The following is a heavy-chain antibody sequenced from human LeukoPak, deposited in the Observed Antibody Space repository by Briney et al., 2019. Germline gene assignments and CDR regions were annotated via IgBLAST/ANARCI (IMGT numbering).Heavy chain of an antibody. Sequence: NPGGSLRLSCAASGFTFSSYSMNWVRQAPGKGLEWVSSISSSSSYIYYADSVKGRFTISRDNAKSSLYLQMNSLRAEDTAVYYCARDKADYYDSSGYVYWGQGTLVTVSS. D-gene: IGHD3-22*01. CDR2: ISSSSSYI. J-gene: IGHJ4*02. CDR1: GFTFSSYS. CDR3: ARDKADYYDSSGYVY. V-gene: IGHV3-21*01.